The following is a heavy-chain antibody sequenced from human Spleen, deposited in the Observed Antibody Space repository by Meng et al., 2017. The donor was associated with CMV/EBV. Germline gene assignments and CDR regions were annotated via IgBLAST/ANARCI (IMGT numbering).Heavy chain of an antibody. D-gene: IGHD1-20*01. CDR1: GGSVSSGNYY. CDR2: IYYTGTT. J-gene: IGHJ4*02. CDR3: ATQGAYNWNRFYFDY. V-gene: IGHV4-61*01. Sequence: SETLSLTCTVSGGSVSSGNYYWSWIRQPPGKGLEWLGYIYYTGTTNYNPSLKSRVTISVDTSKNQFSLKLNSVTAADTAVYYCATQGAYNWNRFYFDYWGQGTLVTVSS.